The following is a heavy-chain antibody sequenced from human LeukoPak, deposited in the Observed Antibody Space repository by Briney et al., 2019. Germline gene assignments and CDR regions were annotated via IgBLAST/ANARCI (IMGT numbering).Heavy chain of an antibody. J-gene: IGHJ3*02. CDR2: INYSGSA. CDR3: ARHNYDDYVFDI. D-gene: IGHD4-17*01. V-gene: IGHV4-59*08. Sequence: PSETLSLTCTVSGGSLSSYYFSWIRQSPGKGLEWIAYINYSGSASYNPSLKSRVTMSVDTSKQFSLSLSSVTAADTPVYYCARHNYDDYVFDIWGQGTKVSVSS. CDR1: GGSLSSYY.